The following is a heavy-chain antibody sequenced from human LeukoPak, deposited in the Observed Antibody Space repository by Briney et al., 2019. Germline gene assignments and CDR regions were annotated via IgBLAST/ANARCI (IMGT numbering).Heavy chain of an antibody. D-gene: IGHD3-3*01. J-gene: IGHJ4*02. CDR1: GYTFTSCG. V-gene: IGHV1-18*01. Sequence: GASVKVSCKASGYTFTSCGISWVRQAPGQGLEWMGWISAYNGNTNYAQKLQGRVTMTTDTSTSTAYIELRSLRSDDTAVYYCARDIFPEITILGVRLCFDYWGQGTLVTVSS. CDR2: ISAYNGNT. CDR3: ARDIFPEITILGVRLCFDY.